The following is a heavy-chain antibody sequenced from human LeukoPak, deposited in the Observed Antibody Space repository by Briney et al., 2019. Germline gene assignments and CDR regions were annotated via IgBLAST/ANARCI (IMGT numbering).Heavy chain of an antibody. D-gene: IGHD2/OR15-2a*01. CDR1: GFTFDDYA. J-gene: IGHJ6*03. Sequence: PGRSLRLSCAASGFTFDDYAMHWVRQASGKGLEWVSHITWDGGSAHYADSVEGRFTISRDNRENSLYLQMNSLRPEDTALYYCAKDRAARGRGNYFYMDVWGKGTTVTISS. V-gene: IGHV3-43D*03. CDR3: AKDRAARGRGNYFYMDV. CDR2: ITWDGGSA.